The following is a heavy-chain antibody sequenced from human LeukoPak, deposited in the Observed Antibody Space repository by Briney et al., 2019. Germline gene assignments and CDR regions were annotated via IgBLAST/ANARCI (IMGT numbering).Heavy chain of an antibody. CDR3: AKVWLGEGYGLNFDY. D-gene: IGHD3-10*01. V-gene: IGHV3-23*01. CDR1: GFTFSSYG. J-gene: IGHJ4*02. Sequence: SGGSLRLSCAASGFTFSSYGMTWVRQAPGKGLEWVSVITGSGDGTYYADSVKGRFTISRDNSKNTLYLQMNSLRAEDTAVYYCAKVWLGEGYGLNFDYWGQGNLVTVSS. CDR2: ITGSGDGT.